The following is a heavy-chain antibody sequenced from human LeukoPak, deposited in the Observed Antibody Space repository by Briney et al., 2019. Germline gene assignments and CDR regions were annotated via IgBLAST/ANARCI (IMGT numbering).Heavy chain of an antibody. CDR3: VALTRPLNVLLLSSGRAFDI. V-gene: IGHV4-61*08. CDR1: GGSISSGGYS. Sequence: SETLSLTCAVSGGSISSGGYSWSWIRQPPGKGLEWIGYIYYSGSTNYNPSLKSRVTISVDTSKNQFSLKLSSVTAADTAVYYCVALTRPLNVLLLSSGRAFDIWGQGTMVTVSS. CDR2: IYYSGST. D-gene: IGHD3-10*01. J-gene: IGHJ3*02.